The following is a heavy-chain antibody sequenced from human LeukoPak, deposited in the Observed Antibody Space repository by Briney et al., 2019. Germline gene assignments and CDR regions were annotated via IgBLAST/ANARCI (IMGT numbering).Heavy chain of an antibody. V-gene: IGHV1-69*02. CDR1: GGTFSSYT. J-gene: IGHJ4*02. CDR2: IIPILGIA. Sequence: GASVKVSCKASGGTFSSYTISWVRQAPGQGLEWMGRIIPILGIANYAQKFQGRATITADKSTSTAYMELSSLRSEDTAVYYCARAEYSSSWYSPYYFDYWGQGTLVTVSS. CDR3: ARAEYSSSWYSPYYFDY. D-gene: IGHD6-13*01.